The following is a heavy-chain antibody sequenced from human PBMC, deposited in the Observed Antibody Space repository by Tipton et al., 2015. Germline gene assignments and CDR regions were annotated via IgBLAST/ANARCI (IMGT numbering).Heavy chain of an antibody. J-gene: IGHJ6*02. CDR1: SDSINKYY. Sequence: TLSLTCTVSSDSINKYYWSWIRQPPGKELQWIGYIQYSGGTNYNPSLKSRVTISLDTSKNQFSLTLNSVTAADTAVYYCARDLEHGMDVWGQGTTVTVSS. V-gene: IGHV4-59*01. D-gene: IGHD5-24*01. CDR3: ARDLEHGMDV. CDR2: IQYSGGT.